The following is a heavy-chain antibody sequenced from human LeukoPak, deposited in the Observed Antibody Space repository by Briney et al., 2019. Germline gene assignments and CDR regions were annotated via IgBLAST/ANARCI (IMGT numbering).Heavy chain of an antibody. CDR3: AKDLAAGSDAFDI. CDR1: GFTFRSYS. Sequence: GGSLRLSCAASGFTFRSYSMSWVRQAPGKGLEWVAKMNEYGSDIFYVDSVKGRFTISRDNAKNSLYLQMDSLRAEDTALYYCAKDLAAGSDAFDIWGQGTMVTVSS. D-gene: IGHD2-15*01. V-gene: IGHV3-7*03. J-gene: IGHJ3*02. CDR2: MNEYGSDI.